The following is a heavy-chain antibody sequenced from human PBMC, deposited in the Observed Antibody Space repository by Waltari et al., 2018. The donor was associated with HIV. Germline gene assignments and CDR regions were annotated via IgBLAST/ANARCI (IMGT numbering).Heavy chain of an antibody. D-gene: IGHD1-1*01. Sequence: QLQLQQWGVGLLKPSDTLSLTCAVYGWSLSPSHWDWIRQSQEKGLQWIGEIHHSGRTNYNPSLKSRLTLSVDTSKKQLSLRLTSVTAADTATYYCARWGRGTSSANDYSGFDIWGQGIMVIVSS. CDR1: GWSLSPSH. CDR3: ARWGRGTSSANDYSGFDI. J-gene: IGHJ3*02. CDR2: IHHSGRT. V-gene: IGHV4-34*02.